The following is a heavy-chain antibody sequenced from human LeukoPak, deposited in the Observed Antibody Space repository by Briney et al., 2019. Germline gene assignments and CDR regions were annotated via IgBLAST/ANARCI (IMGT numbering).Heavy chain of an antibody. V-gene: IGHV4-30-2*01. CDR3: ARGSTTVVPHGMDV. CDR1: GGSISSGGYS. D-gene: IGHD4-23*01. Sequence: SETLSLTCAVSGGSISSGGYSWSWIRQPPGKGLEWIGYIYHSGSTHYNPSLKSRVTISVDRSKNQFSLKLSSVTAADTAVYYCARGSTTVVPHGMDVWGQGTTVTVSS. J-gene: IGHJ6*02. CDR2: IYHSGST.